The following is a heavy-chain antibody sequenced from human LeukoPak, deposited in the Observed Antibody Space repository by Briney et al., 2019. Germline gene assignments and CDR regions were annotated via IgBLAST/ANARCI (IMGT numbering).Heavy chain of an antibody. CDR3: ARGGRGYSYGSMVDLQKYYFDY. D-gene: IGHD5-18*01. CDR1: GFTFSSYG. J-gene: IGHJ4*02. Sequence: GRSLRLSCAASGFTFSSYGMHWVRQAPGKGLEWVAVIWYDGSNKYYADSVKGRFTISRDNSKNTLYLQMNSLRAEDTAVYYCARGGRGYSYGSMVDLQKYYFDYWGQGTLVTVSS. CDR2: IWYDGSNK. V-gene: IGHV3-33*01.